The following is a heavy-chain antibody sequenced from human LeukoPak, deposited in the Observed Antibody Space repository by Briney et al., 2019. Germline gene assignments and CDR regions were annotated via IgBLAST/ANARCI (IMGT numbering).Heavy chain of an antibody. D-gene: IGHD3-10*01. J-gene: IGHJ4*02. CDR3: ARNSLIATPYYFDY. CDR1: GYTFTSYS. CDR2: ISAYNGNT. V-gene: IGHV1-18*01. Sequence: ASVKVSCKASGYTFTSYSVNWVRQAPGQGLERMGWISAYNGNTNYAQKLQDRVTMTTDTSTSTAYMEVRSLRSDDTAVYYCARNSLIATPYYFDYWGQGTLVTVSS.